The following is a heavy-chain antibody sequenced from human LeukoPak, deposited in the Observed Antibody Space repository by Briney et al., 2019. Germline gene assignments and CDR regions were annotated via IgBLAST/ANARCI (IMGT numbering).Heavy chain of an antibody. D-gene: IGHD6-13*01. CDR3: AKARGSSSWSSYFDY. CDR2: ISGSGGST. CDR1: GFTFSSYA. Sequence: GGSLRLSCAASGFTFSSYAMSWVRQAPGKGLEWVSAISGSGGSTYYADSVKGRFTISRDNSKNTLYLQMNSLRAEDTAVYYRAKARGSSSWSSYFDYWGQGTLVTVSS. V-gene: IGHV3-23*01. J-gene: IGHJ4*02.